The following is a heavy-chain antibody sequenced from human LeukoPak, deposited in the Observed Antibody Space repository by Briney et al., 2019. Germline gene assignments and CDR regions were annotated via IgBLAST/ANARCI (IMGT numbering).Heavy chain of an antibody. CDR1: GFTFSSSG. Sequence: GGSLRLSCVASGFTFSSSGMHWVRQAPGKGLEWGAFIRYNGKTTYYADSVKGRFTISRDNSKNTVFLQMYSLRAEDTAAYYCAKEASRGSSFAYTPIEKPYYLDYWGQGTLVTVSS. CDR3: AKEASRGSSFAYTPIEKPYYLDY. CDR2: IRYNGKTT. D-gene: IGHD5-18*01. J-gene: IGHJ4*02. V-gene: IGHV3-30*02.